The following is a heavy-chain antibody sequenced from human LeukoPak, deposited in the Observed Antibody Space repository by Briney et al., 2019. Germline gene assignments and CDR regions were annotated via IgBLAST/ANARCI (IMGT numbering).Heavy chain of an antibody. V-gene: IGHV3-20*04. Sequence: PGGSLRLSCAASGFTFSSYWMHWVRQSPGQGLGWVSGIDWNGGSTGYADSVNGRFTISRDNAKNSLYLQMNSLRAEDTALYYCARDKGIAVNRYYYYYYMDVWGKGTTVTVSS. CDR2: IDWNGGST. D-gene: IGHD6-19*01. J-gene: IGHJ6*03. CDR3: ARDKGIAVNRYYYYYYMDV. CDR1: GFTFSSYW.